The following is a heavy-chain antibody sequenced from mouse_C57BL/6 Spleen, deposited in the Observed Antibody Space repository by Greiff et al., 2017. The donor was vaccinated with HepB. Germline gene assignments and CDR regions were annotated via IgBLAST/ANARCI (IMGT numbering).Heavy chain of an antibody. V-gene: IGHV1-18*01. CDR2: INPNNGGT. CDR1: GYTFTDYN. Sequence: DVQLQESGPELVKPGASVKIPCKASGYTFTDYNMDWVKQSHGKSLEWIGDINPNNGGTIYNQKFKGKATLTVDKSSSTAYMELRSLTSEDTAVYYCAREGLRAWFAYWGQGTLVTVSA. CDR3: AREGLRAWFAY. D-gene: IGHD2-4*01. J-gene: IGHJ3*01.